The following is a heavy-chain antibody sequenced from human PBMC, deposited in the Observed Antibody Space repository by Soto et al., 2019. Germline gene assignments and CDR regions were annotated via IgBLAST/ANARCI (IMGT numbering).Heavy chain of an antibody. CDR2: ISSSSSYI. CDR3: ARNGGRAVAGRPYYYYGMDV. CDR1: GFTFSSYI. V-gene: IGHV3-21*01. Sequence: GGSLRLSCAASGFTFSSYIMNWVRQAPGKGLEWVSSISSSSSYIYYADSVKGRFTISRDNAKNSLYLQMNSLRAEDTAVYYCARNGGRAVAGRPYYYYGMDVWGQGTTVTVSS. J-gene: IGHJ6*02. D-gene: IGHD6-19*01.